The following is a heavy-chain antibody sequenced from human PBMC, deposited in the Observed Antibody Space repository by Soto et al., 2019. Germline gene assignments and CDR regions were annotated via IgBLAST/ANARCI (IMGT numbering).Heavy chain of an antibody. J-gene: IGHJ6*02. Sequence: ASVKFSCQASGYTFTSYGFSWVRQAPGQGLEWMGWISAYSGDTNYPQKFQARVTMTTDTSTSTAYLDLRSLRSDDTAVYYCARSSGTYPPSRYYYGLDVWGQGTTVTVSS. D-gene: IGHD1-26*01. CDR1: GYTFTSYG. CDR2: ISAYSGDT. CDR3: ARSSGTYPPSRYYYGLDV. V-gene: IGHV1-18*01.